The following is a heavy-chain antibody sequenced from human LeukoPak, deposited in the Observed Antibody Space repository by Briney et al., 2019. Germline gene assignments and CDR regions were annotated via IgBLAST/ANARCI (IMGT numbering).Heavy chain of an antibody. CDR1: GFTFSSYA. CDR3: ARENWGVPDY. V-gene: IGHV3-53*01. Sequence: GGSLRLSCAASGFTFSSYAMSWVRQAPGKGLEWVSVIYSGGSTYYADSVKGRFTISRDNSKNTLYLQMNSLRAEDTAVYYCARENWGVPDYWGQGTLVTVSS. D-gene: IGHD7-27*01. CDR2: IYSGGST. J-gene: IGHJ4*02.